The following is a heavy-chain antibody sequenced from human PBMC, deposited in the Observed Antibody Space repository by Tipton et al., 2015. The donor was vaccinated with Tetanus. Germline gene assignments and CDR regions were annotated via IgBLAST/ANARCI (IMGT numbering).Heavy chain of an antibody. J-gene: IGHJ4*02. CDR3: AKEADREGGSTWYTGNFDS. V-gene: IGHV3-23*04. CDR1: GFPFNTYA. CDR2: IFGSGVGT. D-gene: IGHD6-13*01. Sequence: QLVQSGGGLAQPGGSLRLSCEASGFPFNTYAMDWVRQAPGKGLEWVAGIFGSGVGTYYADSVKGRFTISRDNSKNILFLHIHSPRADDTAVYYCAKEADREGGSTWYTGNFDSWGQGTQVTVSS.